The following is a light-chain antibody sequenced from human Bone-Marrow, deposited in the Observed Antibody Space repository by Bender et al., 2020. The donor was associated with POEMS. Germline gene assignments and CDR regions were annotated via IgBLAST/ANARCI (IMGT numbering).Light chain of an antibody. Sequence: QSVVTQPPSLSEAPRQRVTIPCSGSSPNIGTHGVNWYQQLPGEAPKLLIYYDDLLTPGVSDRFSASKSGNSSYLDISEHQSEDGALYYCSAWDVSLSGWVFGGGTKLTVL. V-gene: IGLV1-36*01. J-gene: IGLJ3*02. CDR1: SPNIGTHG. CDR3: SAWDVSLSGWV. CDR2: YDD.